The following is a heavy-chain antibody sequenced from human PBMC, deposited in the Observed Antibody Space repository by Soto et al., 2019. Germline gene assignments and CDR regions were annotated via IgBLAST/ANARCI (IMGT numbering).Heavy chain of an antibody. CDR1: GFTFSSYG. V-gene: IGHV3-30*03. CDR3: AGEYSSSSLFYYYGMDV. J-gene: IGHJ6*02. CDR2: ISYDGSNK. D-gene: IGHD6-6*01. Sequence: PGGSLRLSCAASGFTFSSYGMHWVRQAPGKGLEWVAVISYDGSNKYYADSVKGRFTISRDNSKNTLYLQMNSLRAEDTAVYYCAGEYSSSSLFYYYGMDVWGQGTTVTVSS.